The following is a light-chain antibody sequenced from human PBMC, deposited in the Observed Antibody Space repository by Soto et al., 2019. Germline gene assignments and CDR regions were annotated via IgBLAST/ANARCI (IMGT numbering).Light chain of an antibody. CDR3: QQYNNWPPWT. Sequence: EIVLTQSPASLSLSPGEGATLSCRASESISSQLVWYQQIPGQAPRLLIYDTSTRATGIPARFSGSGSGTEFTLTISSLQSEDFAVYYCQQYNNWPPWTFGQGTKVDIK. J-gene: IGKJ1*01. CDR1: ESISSQ. CDR2: DTS. V-gene: IGKV3-15*01.